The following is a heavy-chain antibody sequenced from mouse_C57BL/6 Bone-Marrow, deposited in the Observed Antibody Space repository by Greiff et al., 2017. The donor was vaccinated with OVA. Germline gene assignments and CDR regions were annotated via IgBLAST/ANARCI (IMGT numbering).Heavy chain of an antibody. D-gene: IGHD2-5*01. CDR2: IYPRSGNT. CDR1: VYPFTSSG. CDR3: AREAAYYSNCPWFAY. J-gene: IGHJ3*01. Sequence: QVQLQQSGAELARPGASVKLSCTASVYPFTSSGISWVKQRTGQGLEWIGEIYPRSGNTYYNEKFKGKATLTAAKSSSTAYMELRSLTSEDSAVYFCAREAAYYSNCPWFAYWGQGTLVTVSA. V-gene: IGHV1-81*01.